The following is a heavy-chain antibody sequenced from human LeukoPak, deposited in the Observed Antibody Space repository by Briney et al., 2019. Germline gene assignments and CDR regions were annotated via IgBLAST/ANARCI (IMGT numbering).Heavy chain of an antibody. CDR3: AKDLHFDYGSGSPDY. CDR2: ISGSGGSA. V-gene: IGHV3-23*01. D-gene: IGHD3-10*01. CDR1: GFTFSSYA. J-gene: IGHJ4*02. Sequence: GGSLRLSCAASGFTFSSYAMSWVRQAPGKGLEWVSAISGSGGSAYYTDSVKGRFTISRDNSKNTLYLQMNSLRAEDTAVYYCAKDLHFDYGSGSPDYWGQGTLVTVSS.